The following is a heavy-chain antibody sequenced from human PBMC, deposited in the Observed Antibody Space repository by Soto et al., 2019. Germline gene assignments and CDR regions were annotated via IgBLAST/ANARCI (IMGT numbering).Heavy chain of an antibody. CDR2: INHSGRT. CDR3: AREGTGTTRWWFGP. D-gene: IGHD1-1*01. CDR1: GGSFRGYY. V-gene: IGHV4-34*01. Sequence: SETLSLTCAVYGGSFRGYYWSWIRQPPGKGLEWIGEINHSGRTNYNPSLKSRVTISVDRSKNQFSLKLNSVTAADTAVYYCAREGTGTTRWWFGPWGQGTLVTVSS. J-gene: IGHJ5*02.